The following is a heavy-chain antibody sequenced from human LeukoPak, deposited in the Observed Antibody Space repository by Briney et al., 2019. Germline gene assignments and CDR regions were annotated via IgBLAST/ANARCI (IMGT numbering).Heavy chain of an antibody. Sequence: GESLKISCKGSGYNFPTYWIGWVRQMPGKGLEWIGFIYPGDSDTKYSPSFQGQVSISVDESISTASLQWSSLKASDTAMYYCVRTYDRSGHYYPDYWGQGTLVTVSS. CDR2: IYPGDSDT. J-gene: IGHJ4*02. D-gene: IGHD3-22*01. CDR1: GYNFPTYW. CDR3: VRTYDRSGHYYPDY. V-gene: IGHV5-51*01.